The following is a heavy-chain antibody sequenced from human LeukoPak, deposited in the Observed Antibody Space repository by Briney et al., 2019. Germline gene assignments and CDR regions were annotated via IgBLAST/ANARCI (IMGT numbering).Heavy chain of an antibody. V-gene: IGHV4-59*01. J-gene: IGHJ4*02. CDR2: IDYSGST. Sequence: SETLSLTCTVSGGSISTYYWSWVRQSPGKGLEWIGHIDYSGSTNYNPSLESRVAMSVDTSKKQFSLKLSSVTAADTAVYYCARDAVELNSAGYSDYWGQGTLVTVSS. CDR3: ARDAVELNSAGYSDY. CDR1: GGSISTYY. D-gene: IGHD2/OR15-2a*01.